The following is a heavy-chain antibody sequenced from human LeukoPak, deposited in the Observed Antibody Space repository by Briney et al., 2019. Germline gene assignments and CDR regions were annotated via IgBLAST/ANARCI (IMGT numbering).Heavy chain of an antibody. V-gene: IGHV5-51*01. Sequence: KDGGSLKISCETSGYSFTTYWIGWVRQMPGTGLEWVGAIYPDDSDTIYSPSFQGQVTISADKSVRTAYLQWNSLKASDTAMYYCARQRGASGTVNSCHPWGQGTLLTVST. J-gene: IGHJ5*02. CDR3: ARQRGASGTVNSCHP. CDR2: IYPDDSDT. CDR1: GYSFTTYW. D-gene: IGHD3-10*01.